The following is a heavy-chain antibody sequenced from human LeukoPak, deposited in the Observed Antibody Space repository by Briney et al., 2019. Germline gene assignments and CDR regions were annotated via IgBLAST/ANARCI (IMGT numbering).Heavy chain of an antibody. CDR1: GFTFSSDA. V-gene: IGHV3-23*01. CDR2: ISGSGGST. Sequence: PGGSLRLSCAASGFTFSSDAMSWGRQAPGKGLDWVSAISGSGGSTYYADSVKGRFTISRDKSKNTLYLQMNSLRAEDAAVYYCAKEGFYCSGGSCYSFYYYYMDVWGKGTTVTVSS. J-gene: IGHJ6*03. CDR3: AKEGFYCSGGSCYSFYYYYMDV. D-gene: IGHD2-15*01.